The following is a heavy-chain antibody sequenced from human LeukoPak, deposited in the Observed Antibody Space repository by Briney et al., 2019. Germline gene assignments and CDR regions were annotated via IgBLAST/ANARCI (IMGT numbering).Heavy chain of an antibody. Sequence: GGSLRLSRAASGFTVSSNYMSWVRQAPGKGLEWVSVIYSGGSTYYADSVKGRFTISRDNSKNTLYLQMNSLRAEDTAVYYCAKAISRVPAATDYWGQGTLVTVSS. V-gene: IGHV3-53*05. CDR3: AKAISRVPAATDY. CDR1: GFTVSSNY. CDR2: IYSGGST. D-gene: IGHD2-2*01. J-gene: IGHJ4*02.